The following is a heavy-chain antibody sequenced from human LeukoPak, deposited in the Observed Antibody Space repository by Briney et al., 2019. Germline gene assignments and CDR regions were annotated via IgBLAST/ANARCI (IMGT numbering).Heavy chain of an antibody. CDR1: GGSISSGGYY. CDR3: ASSYYYDSSGYYYFDY. D-gene: IGHD3-22*01. Sequence: SETLSLTCTVSGGSISSGGYYWSWIRQHPGKGLEWIGYIYYSGSTYYNPSLKSRVTISVDTSKNQFSLKLSSVTAADTAVYYCASSYYYDSSGYYYFDYWGQGTLVTVSS. V-gene: IGHV4-31*03. J-gene: IGHJ4*02. CDR2: IYYSGST.